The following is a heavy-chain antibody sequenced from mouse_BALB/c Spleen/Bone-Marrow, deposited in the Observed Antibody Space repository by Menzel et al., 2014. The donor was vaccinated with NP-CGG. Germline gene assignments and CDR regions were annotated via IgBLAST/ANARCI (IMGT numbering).Heavy chain of an antibody. CDR3: ARSRYFDN. J-gene: IGHJ2*01. D-gene: IGHD3-3*01. CDR2: INPNTDGT. V-gene: IGHV1-26*01. CDR1: GYTFTDYY. Sequence: VHVKQSGPELVKPGTSVKMSCKASGYTFTDYYMMWVRQSHGKSLEWIGHINPNTDGTFYNQKFKGKATLTVDKSSSTAYMQLNSLTSEDSAVYYCARSRYFDNWGQGTPLTVSS.